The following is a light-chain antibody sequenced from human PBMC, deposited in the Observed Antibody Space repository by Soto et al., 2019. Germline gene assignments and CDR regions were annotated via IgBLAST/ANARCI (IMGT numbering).Light chain of an antibody. CDR1: SSDVGFSNY. CDR3: SSYTSGSTDV. Sequence: QSALTQPASVSVSPGQSITISCTGTSSDVGFSNYVFWYQPHPGKAPKLMISDVSNRPSGVSNRFSGSKSGNTASLTISGXXXXXXADYYCSSYTSGSTDVFGTGTKLTVL. J-gene: IGLJ1*01. CDR2: DVS. V-gene: IGLV2-14*01.